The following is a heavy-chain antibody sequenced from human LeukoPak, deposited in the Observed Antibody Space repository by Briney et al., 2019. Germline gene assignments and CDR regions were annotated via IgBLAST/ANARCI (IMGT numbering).Heavy chain of an antibody. CDR3: ARVRYYGSGSYYNEMYYYYMDV. CDR2: IIPIFGTA. V-gene: IGHV1-69*05. CDR1: GGTFSSYA. D-gene: IGHD3-10*01. Sequence: SVKVSCKASGGTFSSYAISWVRQAPGQGLEWMGGIIPIFGTANYAQRFQGRVTITTDESTSTAYMELSSLRSEDTAVYYCARVRYYGSGSYYNEMYYYYMDVWGKGTTVTVSS. J-gene: IGHJ6*03.